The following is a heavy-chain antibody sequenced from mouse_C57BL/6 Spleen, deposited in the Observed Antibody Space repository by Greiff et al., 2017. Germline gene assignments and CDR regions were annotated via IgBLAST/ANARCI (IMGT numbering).Heavy chain of an antibody. CDR3: ARVEASDYDFDY. D-gene: IGHD2-4*01. CDR1: GYTFTSYW. Sequence: QVQLQQPGAELVKPGASVKLSCKASGYTFTSYWMHWVKQRPGQGLEWIGMIHPNSGSTNYNEKFKSKATLTVDKSSSTAYMQLSSLTSEDSAVYYCARVEASDYDFDYWGQGTTLTVST. V-gene: IGHV1-64*01. J-gene: IGHJ2*01. CDR2: IHPNSGST.